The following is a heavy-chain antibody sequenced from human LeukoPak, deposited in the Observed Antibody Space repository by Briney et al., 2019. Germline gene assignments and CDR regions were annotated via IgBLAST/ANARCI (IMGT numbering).Heavy chain of an antibody. D-gene: IGHD3-22*01. Sequence: SETLSLTCTVSGGSISSSSYYWGWIRQPPGKGLEWIGSIYYSGSTYYNPSLKSRVTISVDTSKNQFSLKLSSVTAADTAVYYCARRPINYYDSSGYYYAPGGGFGPWGQGTLVTVSS. J-gene: IGHJ5*02. V-gene: IGHV4-39*01. CDR2: IYYSGST. CDR3: ARRPINYYDSSGYYYAPGGGFGP. CDR1: GGSISSSSYY.